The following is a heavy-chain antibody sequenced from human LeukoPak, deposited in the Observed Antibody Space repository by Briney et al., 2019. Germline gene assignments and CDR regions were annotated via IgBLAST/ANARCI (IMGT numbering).Heavy chain of an antibody. J-gene: IGHJ4*02. CDR2: IYPGDSDI. V-gene: IGHV5-51*01. CDR1: GYTFTSYG. Sequence: ASVKVSCKASGYTFTSYGISWVRQMPGKGLEWMGIIYPGDSDIRYSPSFQGQVTISADKSITTAYLQWSSLKASDTAIYYCARGLYCSGGSCRFDYWGQGTLVTVSS. D-gene: IGHD2-15*01. CDR3: ARGLYCSGGSCRFDY.